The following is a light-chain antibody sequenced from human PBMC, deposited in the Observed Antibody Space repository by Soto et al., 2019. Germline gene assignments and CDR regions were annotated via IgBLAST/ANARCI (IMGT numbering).Light chain of an antibody. Sequence: EIVLTQSPGTMSLSPGERATLSCRASQSVSSSSLAWYQQKRGQAPRLLIHGASSRATGIPDRFSGSGSGTDFTLTISRLVPEDFAVYYCQQYGGSPRTFGQGTKVEVK. V-gene: IGKV3-20*01. J-gene: IGKJ1*01. CDR3: QQYGGSPRT. CDR1: QSVSSSS. CDR2: GAS.